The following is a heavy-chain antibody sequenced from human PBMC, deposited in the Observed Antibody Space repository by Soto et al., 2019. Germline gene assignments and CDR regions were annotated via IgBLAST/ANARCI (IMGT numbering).Heavy chain of an antibody. CDR2: INAGNGNT. V-gene: IGHV1-3*01. CDR1: GYTFTSYA. Sequence: QVQLVQSGAEXXKPGASVXVXXXASGYTFTSYAMHWVRQAPGQRLEWMGWINAGNGNTKYSQKFQGRVTITRDTSASTAYMELSSLRSEDTAVYYCARDVAAADYWGQGTLVTVSS. D-gene: IGHD6-13*01. J-gene: IGHJ4*02. CDR3: ARDVAAADY.